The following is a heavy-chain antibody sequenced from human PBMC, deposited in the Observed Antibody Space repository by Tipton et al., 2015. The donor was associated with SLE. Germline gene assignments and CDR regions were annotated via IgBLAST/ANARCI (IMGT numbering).Heavy chain of an antibody. CDR2: IDPSDSYT. CDR3: ARLLTIAARDAFDI. CDR1: GYSFPNYW. V-gene: IGHV5-10-1*01. Sequence: LVQSGAEVKKPGESLRISCKGSGYSFPNYWINWVRLLPGKGLEWMGRIDPSDSYTDYSPSFQGHVTISADKSISTAYLQWSSLKASDTAMYYCARLLTIAARDAFDIWGQGTMGTVSS. J-gene: IGHJ3*02. D-gene: IGHD6-6*01.